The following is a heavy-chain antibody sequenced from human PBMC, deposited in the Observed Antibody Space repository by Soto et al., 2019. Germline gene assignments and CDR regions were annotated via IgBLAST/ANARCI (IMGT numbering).Heavy chain of an antibody. CDR2: ISYDGSNK. CDR1: GFTFSSYA. D-gene: IGHD6-13*01. J-gene: IGHJ6*02. V-gene: IGHV3-30-3*01. Sequence: GGSLRLSCAASGFTFSSYAMHWVRQAPGKGLEWVAVISYDGSNKYYADSVKGRFTISRDNSKNTLYLQMNSLRAEDTAVYYCATQEFDSSSWTRSKRYYYYGMDVWGQGTTVTVSS. CDR3: ATQEFDSSSWTRSKRYYYYGMDV.